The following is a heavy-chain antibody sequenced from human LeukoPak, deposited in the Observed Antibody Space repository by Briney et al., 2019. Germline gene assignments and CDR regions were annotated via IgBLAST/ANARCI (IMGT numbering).Heavy chain of an antibody. Sequence: GGSLRLSCAASGFTLSSYEMNWVRQAPGKGLVWVSRINSDGSSTNYADAVKGRFTVSRDNAKNTLYLQVNSLRAEDTAVYYCARDKSSGYWFIDYWGQGTLVTVSS. CDR1: GFTLSSYE. D-gene: IGHD3-22*01. J-gene: IGHJ4*02. V-gene: IGHV3-74*01. CDR2: INSDGSST. CDR3: ARDKSSGYWFIDY.